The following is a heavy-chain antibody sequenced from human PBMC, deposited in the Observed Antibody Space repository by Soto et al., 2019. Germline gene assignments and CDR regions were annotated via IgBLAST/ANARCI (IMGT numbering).Heavy chain of an antibody. V-gene: IGHV4-59*08. D-gene: IGHD3-10*01. Sequence: SETLSLTCTVSGGSISRYYWSWIRQPPGNGLEWIGYIYYSGSTNYNPSLKSRVTISVDKSKNQFSLKLSSVTAADTAVYYCARLMVRGVTPFNWLDPWGQGTLVTVS. CDR3: ARLMVRGVTPFNWLDP. CDR1: GGSISRYY. CDR2: IYYSGST. J-gene: IGHJ5*02.